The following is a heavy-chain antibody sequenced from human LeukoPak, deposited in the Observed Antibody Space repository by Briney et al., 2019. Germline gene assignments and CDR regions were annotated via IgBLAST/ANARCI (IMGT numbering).Heavy chain of an antibody. J-gene: IGHJ4*02. V-gene: IGHV4-59*01. Sequence: KSSETLSLTCTVSGGSISNYYWSWIRQPPGKGLEWIGYIYYSGTTNYSPSLKSRVTISVDTSKNQFSLKLNSVTAADTAVYYCARGVYIAAAQYGYWGQGTLVTVSS. CDR1: GGSISNYY. D-gene: IGHD6-13*01. CDR2: IYYSGTT. CDR3: ARGVYIAAAQYGY.